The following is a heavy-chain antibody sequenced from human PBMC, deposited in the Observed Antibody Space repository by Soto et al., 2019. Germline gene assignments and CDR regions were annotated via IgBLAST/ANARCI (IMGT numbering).Heavy chain of an antibody. Sequence: SETLSITCAVYGGSFSGYYWSWIRQPPGKGLEWIGEINHSGSTNYNPSLKSRVTISVDTSKNQFSLKLSSVTAADTAVYYCASVYGRRREEGSNYGMDVWGQGTAVPVS. J-gene: IGHJ6*02. CDR1: GGSFSGYY. D-gene: IGHD2-15*01. V-gene: IGHV4-34*01. CDR3: ASVYGRRREEGSNYGMDV. CDR2: INHSGST.